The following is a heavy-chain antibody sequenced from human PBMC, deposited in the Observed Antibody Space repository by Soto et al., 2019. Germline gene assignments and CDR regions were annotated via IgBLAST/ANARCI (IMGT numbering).Heavy chain of an antibody. V-gene: IGHV3-21*01. CDR2: ITTSTTYT. J-gene: IGHJ6*02. CDR1: GSNFRTYS. Sequence: EVQLVESGGGLVRPGGSLRLSCAASGSNFRTYSMNWVRQAPGKGLECVSSITTSTTYTFYADSVKGRFTISRDDAKNSLYLQMNSLRAEDTAVYYCARDQEGGMDVWGPGTTVTVSS. CDR3: ARDQEGGMDV.